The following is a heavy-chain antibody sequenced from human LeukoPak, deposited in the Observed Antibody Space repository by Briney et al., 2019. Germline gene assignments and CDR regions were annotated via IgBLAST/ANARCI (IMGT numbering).Heavy chain of an antibody. CDR1: GGTFSSYA. CDR3: ARGLYDFWSGRNWFDP. V-gene: IGHV1-69*13. Sequence: SVKVSCKASGGTFSSYAISWVRQAPGQGLEWMGGIIPIFGTANYAQKFQGRVTITADESTSTAYMELSSLRFEDTAVYYCARGLYDFWSGRNWFDPWGQGTLVTVSS. J-gene: IGHJ5*02. D-gene: IGHD3-3*01. CDR2: IIPIFGTA.